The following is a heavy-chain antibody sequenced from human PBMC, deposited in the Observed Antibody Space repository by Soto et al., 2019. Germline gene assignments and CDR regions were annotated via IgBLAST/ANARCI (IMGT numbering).Heavy chain of an antibody. CDR1: GFTVSSNY. CDR2: ISSTSDYI. J-gene: IGHJ4*02. V-gene: IGHV3-21*01. Sequence: GSLRLSCAASGFTVSSNYMSWVRQAPGKGLEWLSSISSTSDYISYADSVKGRFTISRDNAKNSLYLQMNSLRAEDTAVYYCARDNVDSSGYYSDLRYWGQGNMVTVSS. D-gene: IGHD3-22*01. CDR3: ARDNVDSSGYYSDLRY.